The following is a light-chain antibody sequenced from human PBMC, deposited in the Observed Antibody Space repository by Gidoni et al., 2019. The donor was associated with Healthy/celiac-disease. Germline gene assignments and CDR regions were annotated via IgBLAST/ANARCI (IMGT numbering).Light chain of an antibody. J-gene: IGKJ4*01. Sequence: DIQMTPSPSSLSASVGDRVTITCRASQSISSYLHWYQHKPGKAPKLLIYAASSLQSGVPSRFSGSGSGTDFTLTISSLQPEDFATYYCQQSYSTPLTFGGGTKVEIK. V-gene: IGKV1-39*01. CDR1: QSISSY. CDR3: QQSYSTPLT. CDR2: AAS.